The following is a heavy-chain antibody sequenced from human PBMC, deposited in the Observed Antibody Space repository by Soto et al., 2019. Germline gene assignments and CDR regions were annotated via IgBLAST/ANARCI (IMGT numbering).Heavy chain of an antibody. J-gene: IGHJ4*02. Sequence: GAAVNVSCKASGYTFTSYYMHWVRQAPGQGLEWMGIINPSGGSTSFAQKFQGRVTMTSDTSTSTVYMELSSLRSEDTAVYYCAREYYYDSSGYIKYEDYWGQGTLVTVSS. D-gene: IGHD3-22*01. CDR3: AREYYYDSSGYIKYEDY. CDR1: GYTFTSYY. CDR2: INPSGGST. V-gene: IGHV1-46*01.